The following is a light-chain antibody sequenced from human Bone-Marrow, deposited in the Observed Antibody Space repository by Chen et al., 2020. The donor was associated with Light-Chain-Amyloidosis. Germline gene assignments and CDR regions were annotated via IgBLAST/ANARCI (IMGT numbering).Light chain of an antibody. CDR1: QDISRS. CDR3: QQSYSDPRT. J-gene: IGKJ1*01. CDR2: AAS. Sequence: DIQMTQSPSSLSASVGDRVTITCRASQDISRSLHWYQQKPGKAPNLLIYAASSLQSGVPSRLSGSGSGTDFTLTISTVQPEDFGTDYCQQSYSDPRTFGQGTKVEIK. V-gene: IGKV1-39*01.